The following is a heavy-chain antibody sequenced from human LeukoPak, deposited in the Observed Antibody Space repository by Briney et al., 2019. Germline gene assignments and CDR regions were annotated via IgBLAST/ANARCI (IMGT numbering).Heavy chain of an antibody. CDR3: AICLGYSYGYYDY. D-gene: IGHD5-18*01. CDR1: GYSFSNYW. CDR2: IYPGDSDT. Sequence: RGESLKISCKGSGYSFSNYWIGWVRQLPGKGLEWMGIIYPGDSDTRYSPSFQGQVTISADKSISTAYLQWSSLKASDTAMYYCAICLGYSYGYYDYWGQGTLVTVSS. V-gene: IGHV5-51*01. J-gene: IGHJ4*02.